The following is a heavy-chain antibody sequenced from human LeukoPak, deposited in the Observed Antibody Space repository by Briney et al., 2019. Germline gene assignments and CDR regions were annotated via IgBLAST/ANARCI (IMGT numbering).Heavy chain of an antibody. CDR1: GGSISNYY. V-gene: IGHV4-59*12. J-gene: IGHJ1*01. Sequence: KSSETLSLTCTVPGGSISNYYWSWIRQPPGKGLEWIGYIYYNGNTKYNPSLKSRVTISVDRSKNQFSLKLSSVTAADTAVYYCARGAHSTIVVVPAAIGEYFQHWGQGTLVTVSS. D-gene: IGHD2-2*01. CDR2: IYYNGNT. CDR3: ARGAHSTIVVVPAAIGEYFQH.